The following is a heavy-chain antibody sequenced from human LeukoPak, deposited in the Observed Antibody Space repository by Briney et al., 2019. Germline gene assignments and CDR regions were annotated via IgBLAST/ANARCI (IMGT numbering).Heavy chain of an antibody. CDR2: IIPIFGTA. D-gene: IGHD6-19*01. CDR3: ASAPEAGYSSGWLTFDY. J-gene: IGHJ4*02. CDR1: GGTFSSYA. V-gene: IGHV1-69*06. Sequence: ASVKVSCKASGGTFSSYAISWVRQAPEQGLEWMGGIIPIFGTANYAQKFQGRVTITADKSTSTAYMELSSLRSEDTAVYYCASAPEAGYSSGWLTFDYWGQGTLVTVSS.